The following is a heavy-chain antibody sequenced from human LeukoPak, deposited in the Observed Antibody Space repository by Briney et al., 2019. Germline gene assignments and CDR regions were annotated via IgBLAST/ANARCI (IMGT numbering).Heavy chain of an antibody. CDR2: ISGSGGST. CDR3: AKFWQYQLPYYFDY. D-gene: IGHD2-2*01. V-gene: IGHV3-23*01. CDR1: QFTFSSYA. J-gene: IGHJ4*02. Sequence: PGGSLRLSCVASQFTFSSYAMSWVRQAPGKGLEWVSAISGSGGSTYYADSVKGRFTISRDNSKNTLYLQMNSLRAEDTAVYYCAKFWQYQLPYYFDYWGQGTLVTVSS.